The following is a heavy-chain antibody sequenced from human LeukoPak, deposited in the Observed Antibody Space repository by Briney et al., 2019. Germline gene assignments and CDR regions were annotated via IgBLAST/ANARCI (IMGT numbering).Heavy chain of an antibody. D-gene: IGHD5-24*01. V-gene: IGHV4-39*01. CDR3: ARLRSGFSRDGYTLAFDY. CDR1: GDSISSSNDY. J-gene: IGHJ4*02. Sequence: PSETLSLTCTVSGDSISSSNDYWGWIRQPPGKGLEWIGTIYYSWSTYYKSSRKSRVTISVDTSKNQFSLKLSSVTAADTAVYYCARLRSGFSRDGYTLAFDYWGQGILVTVSS. CDR2: IYYSWST.